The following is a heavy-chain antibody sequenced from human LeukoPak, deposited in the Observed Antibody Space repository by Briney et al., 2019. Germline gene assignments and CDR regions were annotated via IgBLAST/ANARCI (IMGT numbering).Heavy chain of an antibody. Sequence: GESLKISCKASGYKFNIYWIAWVRQMPGRGLEWMAMIYPGDSDIRYNPSFQGQVTISADKSISTAFLQWASLKASDSAMYYCARQGGSYWSHFDYWGQGTLVTVSS. CDR1: GYKFNIYW. J-gene: IGHJ4*02. V-gene: IGHV5-51*01. CDR2: IYPGDSDI. CDR3: ARQGGSYWSHFDY. D-gene: IGHD1-26*01.